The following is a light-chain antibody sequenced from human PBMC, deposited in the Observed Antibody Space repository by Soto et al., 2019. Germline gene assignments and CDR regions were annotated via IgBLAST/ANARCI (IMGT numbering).Light chain of an antibody. CDR2: GAS. CDR3: QQYNDWPRT. CDR1: QSISTN. J-gene: IGKJ1*01. V-gene: IGKV3-15*01. Sequence: EIVMTQSPATLSVSPGERVTLSCRASQSISTNLAWNQQKPGQAPSLLVYGASTRANGIPAWFSGSGSGTEFTVTISSLQSEDFGVYYCQQYNDWPRTFGHGTKVEI.